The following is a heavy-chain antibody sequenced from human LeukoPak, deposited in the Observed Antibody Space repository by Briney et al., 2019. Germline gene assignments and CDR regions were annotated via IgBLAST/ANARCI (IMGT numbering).Heavy chain of an antibody. V-gene: IGHV3-15*01. D-gene: IGHD3-10*01. CDR2: VKSKTDGGAT. Sequence: GGSLRLSCAASGFTFSNVWMSWVRQAPGKGLEWVGRVKSKTDGGATDYAAPVKGRFTISREDSENTLYLQMNSLKTEDTAVYYCTTDFYYASGSYYLFDYWGQGTLVTVSS. J-gene: IGHJ4*02. CDR1: GFTFSNVW. CDR3: TTDFYYASGSYYLFDY.